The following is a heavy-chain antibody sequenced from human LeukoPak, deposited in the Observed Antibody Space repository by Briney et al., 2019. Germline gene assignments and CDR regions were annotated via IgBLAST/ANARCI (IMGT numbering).Heavy chain of an antibody. D-gene: IGHD3-22*01. CDR3: ARPTYYYDSSGYYRVTPDAFDI. CDR1: VYTFTGYY. Sequence: GASVKVSCQASVYTFTGYYMHWVRPAPGKGLEWMGWINPNRGGTNYAQKFQGRVTMTRYTSISTTYMELSRLRSDDTAVYYCARPTYYYDSSGYYRVTPDAFDIWGQRTMVTVSS. J-gene: IGHJ3*02. V-gene: IGHV1-2*02. CDR2: INPNRGGT.